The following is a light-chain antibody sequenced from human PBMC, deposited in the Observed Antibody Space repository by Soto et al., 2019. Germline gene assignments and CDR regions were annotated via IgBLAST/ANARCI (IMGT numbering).Light chain of an antibody. CDR2: AAS. V-gene: IGKV1-12*01. CDR1: QDISNW. Sequence: IQMTQSPSSVSASVGDRVTITCRASQDISNWLVWYQQRPGKAPRLLIYAASSLQSGVPSRFSGSGSGTDFTLTISSLQPEDFATYYCQQANSFPWTFSQGTKVEIK. CDR3: QQANSFPWT. J-gene: IGKJ1*01.